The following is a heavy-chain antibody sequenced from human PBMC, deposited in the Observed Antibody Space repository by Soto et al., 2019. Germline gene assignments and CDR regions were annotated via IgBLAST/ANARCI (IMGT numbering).Heavy chain of an antibody. CDR1: GGSFSGYY. J-gene: IGHJ4*02. Sequence: SETLSLTCAVYGGSFSGYYWSWIRQPPGKGLEWIGEINHSGSTNYNPSLKSRVTISVDTSKNQFSLKLSSVTAADTAVYYCARDRSSSTFDYWGQGTLVTLSS. D-gene: IGHD6-6*01. CDR3: ARDRSSSTFDY. CDR2: INHSGST. V-gene: IGHV4-34*01.